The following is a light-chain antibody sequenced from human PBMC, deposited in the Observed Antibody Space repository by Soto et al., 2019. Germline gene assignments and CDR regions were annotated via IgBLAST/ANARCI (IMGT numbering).Light chain of an antibody. CDR1: QSVGGSY. V-gene: IGKV3-20*01. CDR3: QQYGSSPRT. J-gene: IGKJ1*01. Sequence: EIVLTQSPGTLPLSPGERATLSCRTSQSVGGSYFACYQQSPGQAPRLLIYGASSRASGIPDRFSGSGSGTDFTLTISRLEPEDFAVYYCQQYGSSPRTFGQGTKVDIK. CDR2: GAS.